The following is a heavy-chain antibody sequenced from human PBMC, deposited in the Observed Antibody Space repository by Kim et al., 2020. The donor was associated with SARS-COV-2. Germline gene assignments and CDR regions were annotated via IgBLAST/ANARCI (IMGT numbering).Heavy chain of an antibody. V-gene: IGHV5-51*01. CDR2: IYPGDSDT. D-gene: IGHD6-13*01. CDR3: ARRGRIAAAGTWGMDV. CDR1: GYSFTSYW. J-gene: IGHJ6*02. Sequence: GESLKISCKGSGYSFTSYWIGWVRQMPGKGLEWMGIIYPGDSDTRYSPSFQGQVTISADKSISTAYLQWSSLKASDTAMYYCARRGRIAAAGTWGMDVWGQGTTVTVSS.